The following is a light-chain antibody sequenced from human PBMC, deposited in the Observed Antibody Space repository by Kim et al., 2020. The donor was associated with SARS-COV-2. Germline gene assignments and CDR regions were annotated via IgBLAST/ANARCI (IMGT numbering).Light chain of an antibody. CDR1: SSDVGGSNY. Sequence: QSVLTQPPSASGSPGQSVTISCTGTSSDVGGSNYVSWYQQHPGKAPKVMIYEVNKRPSGVPDRFSGSKSGNTASLTVSGLQAEDEADYYCCSSAVSGIHVFGTGTKVTVL. J-gene: IGLJ1*01. CDR2: EVN. V-gene: IGLV2-8*01. CDR3: CSSAVSGIHV.